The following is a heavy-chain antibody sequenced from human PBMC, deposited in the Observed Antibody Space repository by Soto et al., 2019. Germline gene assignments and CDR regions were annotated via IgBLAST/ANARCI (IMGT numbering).Heavy chain of an antibody. J-gene: IGHJ5*02. CDR3: ARAYSNYAGGYNWFDP. CDR1: GGSISSGGYY. Sequence: QVQLQESGPGLVKPSQTLSLTCTVSGGSISSGGYYWSWIRQHPGKGLEWIGYIYYSGSTYYNPSLQVRVTLTVETSKNQFSLTLSSVTAPDTAVYDCARAYSNYAGGYNWFDPWGQGTLVTVSS. CDR2: IYYSGST. V-gene: IGHV4-31*03. D-gene: IGHD4-4*01.